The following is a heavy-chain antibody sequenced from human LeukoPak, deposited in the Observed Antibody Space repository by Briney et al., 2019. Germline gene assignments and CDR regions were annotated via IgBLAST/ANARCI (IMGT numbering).Heavy chain of an antibody. CDR1: GFTFTRHS. CDR2: TSHDGANK. J-gene: IGHJ4*02. D-gene: IGHD4-11*01. V-gene: IGHV3-30*14. CDR3: AREQVPDYIGKPGHYFDY. Sequence: PGGSLRLSCAASGFTFTRHSMHWVRQAPGKGLEWVALTSHDGANKYYADSVKGRFTISRDNSKNTLYLQMNSLRAEDTAVYYCAREQVPDYIGKPGHYFDYWGQGTLVTVSS.